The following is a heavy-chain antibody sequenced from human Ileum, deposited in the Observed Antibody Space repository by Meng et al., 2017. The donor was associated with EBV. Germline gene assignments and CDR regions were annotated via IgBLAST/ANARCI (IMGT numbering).Heavy chain of an antibody. V-gene: IGHV3-74*01. CDR2: TNEDGGIT. Sequence: GRIVQPGGAPRLSCALSGFSFSRFWMHWFRQVPGKGLVWVARTNEDGGITNYADSVKGRFTISRDNTRNTLYLQMNSLRDEDTAAYFCSRDLAGPFDDWGQGTLVTVSS. J-gene: IGHJ4*02. CDR1: GFSFSRFW. CDR3: SRDLAGPFDD.